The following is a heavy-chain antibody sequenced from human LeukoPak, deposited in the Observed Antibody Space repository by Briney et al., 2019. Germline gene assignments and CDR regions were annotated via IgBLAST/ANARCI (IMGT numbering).Heavy chain of an antibody. V-gene: IGHV4-4*07. CDR3: ARHSYAGSQYYFDY. CDR1: GGSISSYY. Sequence: PSETLSLTCTVSGGSISSYYWSWIRQPAGKGLEWIGRIYTSGSTNYNPSLKSRVTMSVDTSKNQFSLKLSSVTAADTAVYYCARHSYAGSQYYFDYWGQGALVTVSS. D-gene: IGHD2-8*01. CDR2: IYTSGST. J-gene: IGHJ4*02.